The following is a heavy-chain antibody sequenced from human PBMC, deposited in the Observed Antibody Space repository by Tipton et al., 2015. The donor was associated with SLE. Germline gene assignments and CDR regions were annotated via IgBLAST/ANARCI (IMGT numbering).Heavy chain of an antibody. CDR1: GFTFSSYA. J-gene: IGHJ4*02. Sequence: GSLRLSCAASGFTFSSYAMSWVRQAPGKGLEWVAVIYSDGSTYYADSVKGRFTIFRDNSKNTLYLQMNSLRDEDTAVYYCANFDDAVYGGNPLDNWGQGNLVSVS. D-gene: IGHD4-23*01. CDR3: ANFDDAVYGGNPLDN. CDR2: IYSDGST. V-gene: IGHV3-23*03.